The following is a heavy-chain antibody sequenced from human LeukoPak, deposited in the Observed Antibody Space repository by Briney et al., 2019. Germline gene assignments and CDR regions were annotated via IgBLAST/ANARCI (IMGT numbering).Heavy chain of an antibody. D-gene: IGHD3-10*01. Sequence: ASVKVFCKASGHTFTVYYMHWVPQAPGQGLEWMGCINPNSGGTNYAQKFQGRVTMTRDTSISTAYMELSRLRSDDTAVYYCARGAPMVDYYFDYSSQGTLVTVSS. CDR2: INPNSGGT. J-gene: IGHJ4*02. CDR3: ARGAPMVDYYFDY. CDR1: GHTFTVYY. V-gene: IGHV1-2*02.